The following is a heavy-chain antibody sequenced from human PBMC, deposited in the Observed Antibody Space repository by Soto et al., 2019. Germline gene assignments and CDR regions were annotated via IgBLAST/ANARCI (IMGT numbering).Heavy chain of an antibody. J-gene: IGHJ6*02. Sequence: PGGSLRLSCAASGFTFSNYGMSWVRQAPGKGLEWVSAISGSGAGTYYADSVKGRFTISRDNSKNTLDLQMNSLRAEDTAVYYCATGGAAGTGRYYYYGMDVWGQGTTVTVSS. CDR2: ISGSGAGT. CDR1: GFTFSNYG. V-gene: IGHV3-23*01. D-gene: IGHD6-13*01. CDR3: ATGGAAGTGRYYYYGMDV.